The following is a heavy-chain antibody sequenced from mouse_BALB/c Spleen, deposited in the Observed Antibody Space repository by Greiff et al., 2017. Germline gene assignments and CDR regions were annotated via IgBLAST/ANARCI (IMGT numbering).Heavy chain of an antibody. Sequence: DLVKPGASVKLSCKASGYTFTSYWINWVKQRPGQGLEWIGRIAPGSGSTYYNEMFKGKATLTVDTSSSTAYIQLSSLSSEDSAVYFCAIGGYDFLAYWGQGTLVTVSA. CDR3: AIGGYDFLAY. V-gene: IGHV1S41*01. D-gene: IGHD2-4*01. CDR2: IAPGSGST. J-gene: IGHJ3*01. CDR1: GYTFTSYW.